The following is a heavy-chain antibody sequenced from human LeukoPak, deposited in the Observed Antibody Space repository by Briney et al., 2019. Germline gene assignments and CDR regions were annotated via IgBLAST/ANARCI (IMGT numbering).Heavy chain of an antibody. J-gene: IGHJ4*02. D-gene: IGHD3-9*01. Sequence: GGSLRLSCAASGFTFSSYSMNWVRQAPGKGLEWVSVIYDDSSTFYAGSVKGRFSISRDNSKNTLYLQMNSLRAEDTAVYYCARGSLLRYFDWPDWGQGTLVTVSS. V-gene: IGHV3-66*01. CDR3: ARGSLLRYFDWPD. CDR2: IYDDSST. CDR1: GFTFSSYS.